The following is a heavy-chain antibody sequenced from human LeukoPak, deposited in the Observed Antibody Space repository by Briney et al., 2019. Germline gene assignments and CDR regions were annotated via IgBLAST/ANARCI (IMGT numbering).Heavy chain of an antibody. J-gene: IGHJ4*02. CDR3: ARDKLGPMIRGKDY. CDR1: GDILNSYG. Sequence: ASVTVSCKGSGDILNSYGISWVRQAPGQGLEWMGWISADKGKTNYSQRFQGRVTMTTDTSASTSYLELRSLRSDDTAVYYCARDKLGPMIRGKDYWGQGTLVTVSS. CDR2: ISADKGKT. D-gene: IGHD3-10*01. V-gene: IGHV1-18*01.